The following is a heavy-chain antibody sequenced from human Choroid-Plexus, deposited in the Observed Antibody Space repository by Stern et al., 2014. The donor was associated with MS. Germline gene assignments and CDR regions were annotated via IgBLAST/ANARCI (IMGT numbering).Heavy chain of an antibody. CDR2: VAYDGSKK. CDR1: GFTLGSCA. CDR3: AKDRQYLTYFFDH. V-gene: IGHV3-30*18. J-gene: IGHJ5*02. Sequence: QVQLVESGGGVVQPGRPLRLSCVASGFTLGSCAMHWVRQAPGTGLEWVAGVAYDGSKKYYADSVKGRFTISRDNSQNTLYMQMSSLRPEDTAVYYCAKDRQYLTYFFDHWGQGSLVTVSS. D-gene: IGHD2/OR15-2a*01.